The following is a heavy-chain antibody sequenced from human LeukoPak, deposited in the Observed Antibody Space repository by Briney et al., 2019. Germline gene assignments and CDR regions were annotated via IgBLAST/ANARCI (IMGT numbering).Heavy chain of an antibody. V-gene: IGHV4-59*06. D-gene: IGHD5-24*01. CDR3: ARDLGRYFDY. CDR2: IYYSGST. Sequence: SETLSLTCTVSGGSISSYYWTWIRQHPGKGLEWIGYIYYSGSTHYNPSLKSRVTISVDRSKNQFSLKLTSVTAADTAVYYCARDLGRYFDYWGQGTLVTVSS. CDR1: GGSISSYY. J-gene: IGHJ4*02.